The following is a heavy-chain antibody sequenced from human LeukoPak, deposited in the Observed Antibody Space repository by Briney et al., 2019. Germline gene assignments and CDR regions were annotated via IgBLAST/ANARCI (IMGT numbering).Heavy chain of an antibody. CDR1: GGSFSGYF. CDR3: AREDPGIAAAVDYFDY. CDR2: INHSGST. Sequence: SETLSLTCGVYGGSFSGYFWSWIRQPPGKGLEWIGEINHSGSTNYNPSLKTRVTISVDTSKNQFSLKLSSVTAADTAVYYCAREDPGIAAAVDYFDYWGQGTLVTVSS. J-gene: IGHJ4*02. V-gene: IGHV4-34*01. D-gene: IGHD6-13*01.